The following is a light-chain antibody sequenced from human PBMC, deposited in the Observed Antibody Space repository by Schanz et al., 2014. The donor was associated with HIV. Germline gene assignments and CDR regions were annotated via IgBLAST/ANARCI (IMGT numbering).Light chain of an antibody. CDR1: SSDVGGYNH. CDR3: SSYEGIHNWV. Sequence: QSALIQPASVSGSPGQSITISCTGTSSDVGGYNHVSWYQQHPGKAPKLMIYEVIKRPSGVPDRFSGSKSGSTASLTVSGLQAEDEADYYCSSYEGIHNWVFGGGTKLTVL. V-gene: IGLV2-8*01. J-gene: IGLJ2*01. CDR2: EVI.